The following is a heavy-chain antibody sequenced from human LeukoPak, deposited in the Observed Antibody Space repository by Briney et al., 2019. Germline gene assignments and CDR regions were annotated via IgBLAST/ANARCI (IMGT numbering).Heavy chain of an antibody. D-gene: IGHD4-17*01. CDR2: IKQDGSEK. CDR1: GFTFRDYS. Sequence: PGGSLRLSCAASGFTFRDYSMIWVRQAPGKGLEWVANIKQDGSEKYYVDSVKGRFTISRDDAKNSLYLQMNSLRAEDTAVYYCARATFDYGDYYFDYWGQGTLVTVSS. CDR3: ARATFDYGDYYFDY. V-gene: IGHV3-7*01. J-gene: IGHJ4*02.